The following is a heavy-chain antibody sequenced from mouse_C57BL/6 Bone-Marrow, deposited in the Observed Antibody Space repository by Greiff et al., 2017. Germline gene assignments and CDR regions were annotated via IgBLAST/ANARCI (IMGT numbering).Heavy chain of an antibody. CDR1: GYTFTDYY. Sequence: EVQVQQSGPELVKPGASVKISCKASGYTFTDYYMNWVKQSHGKSLEWIGDINPNNGGTSYNQKFKGKATLTVDKSSSTAYMELRSLTSEDSAVYYCARRDYWGQGTTLTVSS. J-gene: IGHJ2*01. V-gene: IGHV1-26*01. CDR3: ARRDY. CDR2: INPNNGGT.